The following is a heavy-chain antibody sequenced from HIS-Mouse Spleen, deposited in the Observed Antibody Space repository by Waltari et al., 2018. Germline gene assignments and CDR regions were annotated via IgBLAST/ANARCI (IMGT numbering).Heavy chain of an antibody. CDR3: AREIPYSSSWYDWYFDL. V-gene: IGHV4-39*07. CDR2: IDYSEGT. J-gene: IGHJ2*01. CDR1: GGSISSSSYY. D-gene: IGHD6-13*01. Sequence: QLQLQESGPGLVKPSETLSLTCTVSGGSISSSSYYWGWIRQPPGKGLEWIGSIDYSEGTYCNPSLKSRGTISVDTSKNQFSLKLSSVTAADTAVYYCAREIPYSSSWYDWYFDLWGRGTLVTVSS.